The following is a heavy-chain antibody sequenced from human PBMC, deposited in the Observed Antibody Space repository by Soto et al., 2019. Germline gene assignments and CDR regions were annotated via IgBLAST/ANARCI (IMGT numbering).Heavy chain of an antibody. J-gene: IGHJ5*02. CDR1: GGSFSGYY. D-gene: IGHD2-15*01. CDR2: INHSGST. Sequence: SETLSLTCAVYGGSFSGYYWSWIRQPPGKGLEWIGEINHSGSTNYNPSLKSRVTISVDTSKNQFSLKLSSVTAADTAVYYCARAVSVVAARLVLRWFDPWGQGTLVTVSS. V-gene: IGHV4-34*01. CDR3: ARAVSVVAARLVLRWFDP.